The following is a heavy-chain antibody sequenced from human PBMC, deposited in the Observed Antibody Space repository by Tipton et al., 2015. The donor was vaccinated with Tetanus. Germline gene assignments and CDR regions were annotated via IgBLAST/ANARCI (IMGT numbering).Heavy chain of an antibody. CDR2: IYYSATT. Sequence: TLSLTCTVSGSAVSISGTNYYWGWIRQPPGKGLEWTASIYYSATTYYNPSLKGRVTISVDTSKDQFSLRLNSVTAADTDIYYCTRHRRGFTNHPETGPEDWGQGTLVTVSS. J-gene: IGHJ4*02. V-gene: IGHV4-39*01. CDR3: TRHRRGFTNHPETGPED. CDR1: GSAVSISGTNYY. D-gene: IGHD1-14*01.